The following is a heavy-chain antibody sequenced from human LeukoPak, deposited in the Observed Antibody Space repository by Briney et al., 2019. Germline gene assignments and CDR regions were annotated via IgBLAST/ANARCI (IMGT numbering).Heavy chain of an antibody. V-gene: IGHV3-13*01. Sequence: GGSLRLSCVASGFSFSTYDMYWVRRAAGRGLEWVSALGTNGDSYYLGSVKGRFTISRDDGKNSLYLQMNSLGVEDTAVYYCTRELRGIASHYHGMDVWGQGTTVTVSS. CDR2: LGTNGDS. CDR1: GFSFSTYD. D-gene: IGHD6-6*01. CDR3: TRELRGIASHYHGMDV. J-gene: IGHJ6*02.